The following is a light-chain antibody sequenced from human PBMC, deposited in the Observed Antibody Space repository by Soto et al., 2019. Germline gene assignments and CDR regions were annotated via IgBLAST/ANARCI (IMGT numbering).Light chain of an antibody. CDR2: GAS. CDR1: QGISTW. J-gene: IGKJ1*01. CDR3: QQYDRYPRT. Sequence: DIQMTQFPSSVSASVGDRVNITCRASQGISTWLAWDQQKPERAPKSLIYGASRLQSGVPPRFSGSGSETDFTLTISGLQPEDFATYYCQQYDRYPRTFGQGTKVEIK. V-gene: IGKV1D-16*01.